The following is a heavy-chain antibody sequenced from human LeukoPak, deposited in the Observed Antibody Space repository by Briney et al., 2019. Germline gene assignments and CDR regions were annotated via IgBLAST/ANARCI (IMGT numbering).Heavy chain of an antibody. Sequence: GGSLRLSRAASGFTFSSYSMNWVRQAPGKGLEWVSYISSSSSTIYYADSVKGRFTISRDNAKNSLYLQMNSLRAEDTAVYYCARSNYEFWSGYPNYWGQGTLVTVSS. CDR3: ARSNYEFWSGYPNY. CDR2: ISSSSSTI. D-gene: IGHD3-3*01. CDR1: GFTFSSYS. V-gene: IGHV3-48*01. J-gene: IGHJ4*02.